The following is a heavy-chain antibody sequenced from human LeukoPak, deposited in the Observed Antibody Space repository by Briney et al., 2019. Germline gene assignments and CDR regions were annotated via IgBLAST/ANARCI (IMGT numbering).Heavy chain of an antibody. CDR3: AKRPPYDYGDS. V-gene: IGHV3-23*01. CDR2: ISGSGGST. J-gene: IGHJ4*02. CDR1: GFTFDDYG. D-gene: IGHD3-16*01. Sequence: GGSLRLSCAASGFTFDDYGMSWVRQAPGKGLEWVSAISGSGGSTYYADSVKGRFTISRDNSKNTLYLQMNSLRAEDTAVYYCAKRPPYDYGDSWGQGTLVTVSS.